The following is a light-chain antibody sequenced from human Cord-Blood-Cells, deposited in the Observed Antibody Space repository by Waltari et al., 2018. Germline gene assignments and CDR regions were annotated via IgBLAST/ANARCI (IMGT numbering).Light chain of an antibody. CDR1: QSVLYSSNNKNY. CDR3: QQYYSTPPT. V-gene: IGKV4-1*01. CDR2: WAS. J-gene: IGKJ4*01. Sequence: DIVMTQSPDSLAVSLGERATINCKSSQSVLYSSNNKNYLAWYQQKPGQPPKLLIYWASTRASAVPDRFSGSGSGTNFTLTISSLQAEDVAVYYCQQYYSTPPTFGGGTKVEIK.